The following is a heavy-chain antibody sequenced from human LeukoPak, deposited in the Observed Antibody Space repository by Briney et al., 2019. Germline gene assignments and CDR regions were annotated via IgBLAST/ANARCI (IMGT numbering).Heavy chain of an antibody. CDR2: ISSSSSYI. D-gene: IGHD6-19*01. Sequence: PGGSLRLSCAASGFTFSSYSMNWVRQAPGKGLEWVSSISSSSSYIYYADSVKGRFTISRDNAKNSLYLQMNSLRAEDTAVYYCARVVAVAGRAFDIWGQGTMVAVSS. CDR1: GFTFSSYS. CDR3: ARVVAVAGRAFDI. J-gene: IGHJ3*02. V-gene: IGHV3-21*01.